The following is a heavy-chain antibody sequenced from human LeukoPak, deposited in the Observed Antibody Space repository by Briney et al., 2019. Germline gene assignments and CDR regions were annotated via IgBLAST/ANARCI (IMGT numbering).Heavy chain of an antibody. CDR3: ARERDRGTTSPYFDP. D-gene: IGHD3-16*01. Sequence: PGGSLRLSCAASGFTVSSNYMSWVRQAPGKGLEWVSVIYSGGDTYYADSVKGRFTISRDNSKNTLYLQMNSLRAEDTAVYYCARERDRGTTSPYFDPCGQGSLVPVSS. V-gene: IGHV3-66*01. CDR2: IYSGGDT. CDR1: GFTVSSNY. J-gene: IGHJ4*02.